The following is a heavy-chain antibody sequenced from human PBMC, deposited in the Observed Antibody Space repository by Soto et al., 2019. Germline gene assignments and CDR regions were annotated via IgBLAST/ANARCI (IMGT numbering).Heavy chain of an antibody. Sequence: SETLSLTCTVSGGSISSSSYYWGWIRQPPGKGLEWIGSIYYSGSTYYNPSLKSRVTISVDTSKNQFSLKLSSVTAADTAVYYCARQQLADYYYGMDVWGQGTTVTVSS. CDR1: GGSISSSSYY. CDR2: IYYSGST. J-gene: IGHJ6*02. D-gene: IGHD6-13*01. V-gene: IGHV4-39*01. CDR3: ARQQLADYYYGMDV.